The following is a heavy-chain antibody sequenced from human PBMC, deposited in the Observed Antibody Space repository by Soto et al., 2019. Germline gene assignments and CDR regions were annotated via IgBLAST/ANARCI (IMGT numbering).Heavy chain of an antibody. CDR3: AKGNYGDYGGFDP. Sequence: VSLRLSCAASGFSFSTFAMTWVRQAPGKGLEWVSTIISTGISTYYADSVKGRFTISRANSKNTLYLQMNSLRAEDSAVYYCAKGNYGDYGGFDPWGQGTLVTRLL. V-gene: IGHV3-23*01. CDR1: GFSFSTFA. D-gene: IGHD4-17*01. CDR2: IISTGIST. J-gene: IGHJ5*02.